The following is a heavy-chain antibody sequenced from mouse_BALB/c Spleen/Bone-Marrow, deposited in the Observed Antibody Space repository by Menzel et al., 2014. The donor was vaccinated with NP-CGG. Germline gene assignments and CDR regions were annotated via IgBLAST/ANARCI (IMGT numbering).Heavy chain of an antibody. V-gene: IGHV1-9*01. D-gene: IGHD1-1*01. J-gene: IGHJ4*01. CDR3: ARSHYYGLYYAMDY. Sequence: VQLQQSGAELMKPGASVKISCKTTGYTFSSYWIEWVKQRPGHGLEWIGEILPGSGTTNYNEKFKGKATFTADTSSNTAYMQLSSLISEDSAVYYCARSHYYGLYYAMDYWGQGTSVTVSS. CDR2: ILPGSGTT. CDR1: GYTFSSYW.